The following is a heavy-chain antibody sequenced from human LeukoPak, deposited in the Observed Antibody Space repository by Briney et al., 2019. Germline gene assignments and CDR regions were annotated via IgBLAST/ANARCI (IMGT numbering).Heavy chain of an antibody. CDR3: ARAPYDILTGYREDDAFDI. J-gene: IGHJ3*02. CDR2: ISSSSSYI. CDR1: GFTFSSYS. D-gene: IGHD3-9*01. Sequence: PGGSLRLSCAASGFTFSSYSMNWVRQAPGKGLEWVSSISSSSSYIYYADPVKGRFTISRDNAKNSLYLQMNSLRAEDTAVYYCARAPYDILTGYREDDAFDIWGQGTMVTVSS. V-gene: IGHV3-21*01.